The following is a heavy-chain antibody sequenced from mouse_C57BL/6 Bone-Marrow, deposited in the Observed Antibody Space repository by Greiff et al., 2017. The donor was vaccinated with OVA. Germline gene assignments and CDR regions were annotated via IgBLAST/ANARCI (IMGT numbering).Heavy chain of an antibody. J-gene: IGHJ2*01. D-gene: IGHD1-1*01. CDR2: INPNYGTT. CDR1: GYSFTDYN. Sequence: EVNLVESGPELVKPGASVKISCKASGYSFTDYNMNWVKQSNGKSLEWIGVINPNYGTTSYNQKFKGKATLTVDQSSSTAYMQLNSLTSEDSAVYYCAPYYGSSYDFDYWGQGTTLTVSS. V-gene: IGHV1-39*01. CDR3: APYYGSSYDFDY.